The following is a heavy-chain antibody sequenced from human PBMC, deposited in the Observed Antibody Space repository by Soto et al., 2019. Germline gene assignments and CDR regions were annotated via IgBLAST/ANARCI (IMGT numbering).Heavy chain of an antibody. CDR1: GFTFSSYA. J-gene: IGHJ4*02. CDR2: ISGSGGST. V-gene: IGHV3-23*01. CDR3: ANIQRQLEVLGGVAGHDY. Sequence: GGSLRLSCAASGFTFSSYAMSWVRQAPGKGLEWVSAISGSGGSTYYADSVKGRFTISRDNSKNTLYLQMNSLRAEDTAVYYCANIQRQLEVLGGVAGHDYWGQGTLVTVSS. D-gene: IGHD3-16*01.